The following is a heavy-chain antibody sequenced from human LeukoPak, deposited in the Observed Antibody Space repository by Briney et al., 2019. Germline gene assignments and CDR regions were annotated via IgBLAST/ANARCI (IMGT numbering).Heavy chain of an antibody. CDR1: RFTFSSYA. D-gene: IGHD6-25*01. V-gene: IGHV3-21*01. CDR3: ARDLSGRYYYYMDV. CDR2: ISSSSSYI. Sequence: GGSLRLSCAASRFTFSSYAMSWVRQAPGKGLEWVSSISSSSSYIYYADSVKGRFTISRDNAKNSLYLQMNSLRAEDTAVYYCARDLSGRYYYYMDVWGKGTTVTVSS. J-gene: IGHJ6*03.